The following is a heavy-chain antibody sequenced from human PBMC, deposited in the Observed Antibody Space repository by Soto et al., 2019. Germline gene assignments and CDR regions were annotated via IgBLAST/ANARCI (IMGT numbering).Heavy chain of an antibody. CDR2: ISAYNGNT. J-gene: IGHJ5*02. D-gene: IGHD6-19*01. Sequence: ASVKVSCKASGYTFTSYGISWVRQAPGQGLEWMGWISAYNGNTNYAQKLQGRVTMTTDTSTSTAYMELRSLRSDDTAVYYCARVLSLYSSGWYWFDPWGQGTLVTVSS. V-gene: IGHV1-18*01. CDR3: ARVLSLYSSGWYWFDP. CDR1: GYTFTSYG.